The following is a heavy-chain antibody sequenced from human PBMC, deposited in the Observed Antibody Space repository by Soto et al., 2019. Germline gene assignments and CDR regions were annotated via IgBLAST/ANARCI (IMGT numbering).Heavy chain of an antibody. CDR1: GDSISSSTYY. J-gene: IGHJ4*02. Sequence: QLQLQESGPGLVKPSETLSLTCTASGDSISSSTYYWAWIRQPPGKGLEWIGSINYSGTTYFNPSLKSRVTISVDTSKNQFSMKLSSVIAADTAVYYCARLPLRGIGSYLDCWGPGTLVTVSS. V-gene: IGHV4-39*01. CDR3: ARLPLRGIGSYLDC. CDR2: INYSGTT. D-gene: IGHD3-16*01.